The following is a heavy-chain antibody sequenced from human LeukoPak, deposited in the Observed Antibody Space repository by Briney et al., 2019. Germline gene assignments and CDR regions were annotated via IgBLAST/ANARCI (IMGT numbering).Heavy chain of an antibody. D-gene: IGHD3-3*01. Sequence: GGSLRLSCAASGFTFNSYAVTWVRQAPGKGLEWVSGISGSGDSTYYADSVKGRFTISRDNPKNTLYLQMNGLRAEDTAVYYCARNQYYDFWSGYYRYWGQGTLVTVSS. CDR1: GFTFNSYA. J-gene: IGHJ4*02. CDR2: ISGSGDST. V-gene: IGHV3-23*01. CDR3: ARNQYYDFWSGYYRY.